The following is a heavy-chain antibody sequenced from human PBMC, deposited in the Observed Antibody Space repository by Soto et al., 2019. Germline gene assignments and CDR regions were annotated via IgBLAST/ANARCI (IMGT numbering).Heavy chain of an antibody. CDR3: ARRRDSDV. CDR2: ISYDGNNK. J-gene: IGHJ6*02. Sequence: QVQLVESGGGVVQPGTSLRLSCADPTLTFPNYAFHWVRRAPGKGLELVALISYDGNNKYYRDSVKGRFTISRDNSKYTLYLQMNSLRGDDTAVYYCARRRDSDVWGQGTTVTVSS. V-gene: IGHV3-30*10. CDR1: TLTFPNYA.